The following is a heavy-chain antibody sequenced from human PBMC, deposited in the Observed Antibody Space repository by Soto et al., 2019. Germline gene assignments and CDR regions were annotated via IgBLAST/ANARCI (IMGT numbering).Heavy chain of an antibody. Sequence: QVQLVESGGGVIQPGTSLSLSCGSSGFTFRSFGMYWVRQAPGKGLEWVAVVSYDGNPKYYAYSVKGRFTVSRDNAKNMLYLQMNSLRGEDTAVYYCANDVWQLLVLNYGMDVSGQGPTVTVSS. CDR1: GFTFRSFG. D-gene: IGHD2-15*01. J-gene: IGHJ6*02. CDR2: VSYDGNPK. V-gene: IGHV3-30*18. CDR3: ANDVWQLLVLNYGMDV.